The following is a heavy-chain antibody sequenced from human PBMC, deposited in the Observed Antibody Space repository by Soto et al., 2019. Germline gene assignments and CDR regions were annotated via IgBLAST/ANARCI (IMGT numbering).Heavy chain of an antibody. CDR1: GGTFNTYA. J-gene: IGHJ4*02. Sequence: QVQLVQSGAEMKKPGSSVKVSCQSSGGTFNTYAMNWVRQAPGQSPEWMGDISPMFGAANYAPKFQSRVTITADESTGTSYMQLSSLTSEDTALYFCAREVQVHTPAFVYWGQGTLVTVSS. V-gene: IGHV1-69*19. CDR2: ISPMFGAA. D-gene: IGHD3-10*01. CDR3: AREVQVHTPAFVY.